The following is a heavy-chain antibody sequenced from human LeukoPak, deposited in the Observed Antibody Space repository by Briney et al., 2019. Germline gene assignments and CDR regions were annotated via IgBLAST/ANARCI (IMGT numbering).Heavy chain of an antibody. CDR3: ARVLWFGDNEWDHAFDI. V-gene: IGHV4-39*07. J-gene: IGHJ3*02. D-gene: IGHD3-10*01. CDR1: GGSMSSSSYY. CDR2: IYYSGIT. Sequence: SETLSLTCTVSGGSMSSSSYYWAWIRQPPGKGLEWIGSIYYSGITYYNPSLKSRVTISVDASKNQFSLKLSSVTAADTAVYYCARVLWFGDNEWDHAFDIWGQGSMVTVSS.